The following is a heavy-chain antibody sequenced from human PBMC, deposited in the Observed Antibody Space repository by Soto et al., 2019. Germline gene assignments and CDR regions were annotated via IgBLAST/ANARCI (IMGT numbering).Heavy chain of an antibody. CDR1: GFTFSSYW. Sequence: PGGSLRLSCAASGFTFSSYWMSWVRQAPGKGLEWVANIKPDGSEKIYVDSVKGRFSISRDNAKNSLYLQMYSLRAEDTAVYYCANIGRSDRAFDIWGQGTMVTVS. D-gene: IGHD5-12*01. J-gene: IGHJ3*02. CDR3: ANIGRSDRAFDI. CDR2: IKPDGSEK. V-gene: IGHV3-7*01.